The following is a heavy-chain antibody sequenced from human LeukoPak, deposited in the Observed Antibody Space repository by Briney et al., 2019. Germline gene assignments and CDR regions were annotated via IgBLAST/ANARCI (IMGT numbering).Heavy chain of an antibody. D-gene: IGHD6-13*01. CDR2: IIPIFGTT. Sequence: GASVKVSCKASGGTFSSYAISWVRQAPGQGLEWMGGIIPIFGTTNYAQKFQDRVTITADKSTSTAYMELSSLRSDDTAVYYCAREMPAADGSDAFDIWGQGTMVTVSS. J-gene: IGHJ3*02. V-gene: IGHV1-69*06. CDR3: AREMPAADGSDAFDI. CDR1: GGTFSSYA.